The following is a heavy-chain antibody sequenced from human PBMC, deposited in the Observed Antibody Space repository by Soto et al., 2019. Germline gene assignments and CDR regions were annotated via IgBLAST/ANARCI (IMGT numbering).Heavy chain of an antibody. CDR3: ARILRDPYYYGSGSYSPYYYYYGMDV. J-gene: IGHJ6*02. CDR2: IFSNDEK. Sequence: SGPTLVNPTETLTLTCTVSGFSLSNARMGVSWIRQPPGKALEWLAHIFSNDEKSYSTSLKSRLTISKDTSKSQVVLTMTHMDPVDTATYYCARILRDPYYYGSGSYSPYYYYYGMDVWGQGTTVTVAS. D-gene: IGHD3-10*01. CDR1: GFSLSNARMG. V-gene: IGHV2-26*01.